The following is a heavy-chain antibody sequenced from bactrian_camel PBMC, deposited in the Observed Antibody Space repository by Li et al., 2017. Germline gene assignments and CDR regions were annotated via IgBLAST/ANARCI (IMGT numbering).Heavy chain of an antibody. CDR3: AADRGVFVGWSQRCKKDDYMY. CDR2: KQSDSSA. Sequence: HVQLVESGGGSVQAGGSLRLSCTASGFQFDGSDWGWYRQGAGRKCEVVSRKQSDSSADYAESVKGRFTISQDVVKNTLTLQANDLKPEDTAMYYCAADRGVFVGWSQRCKKDDYMYSGLGTQVTVS. D-gene: IGHD1*01. CDR1: GFQFDGSD. V-gene: IGHV3S55*01. J-gene: IGHJ4*01.